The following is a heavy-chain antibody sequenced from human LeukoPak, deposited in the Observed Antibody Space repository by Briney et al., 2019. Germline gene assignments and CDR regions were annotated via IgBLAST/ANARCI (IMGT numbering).Heavy chain of an antibody. D-gene: IGHD1-26*01. CDR2: IWYDGSKK. J-gene: IGHJ4*02. Sequence: GGSLRLSCAPSGFTFSRHGMHWVRQAPGKGLEWVAVIWYDGSKKYYADSVKGRFTISRDNSKNTLYLQMNSLRADDTAVNYCARARSGSFAPIDYWGQGTLVTVSS. CDR3: ARARSGSFAPIDY. V-gene: IGHV3-33*08. CDR1: GFTFSRHG.